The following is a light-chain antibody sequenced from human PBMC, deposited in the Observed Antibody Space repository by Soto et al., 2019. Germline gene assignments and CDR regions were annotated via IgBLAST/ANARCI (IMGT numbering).Light chain of an antibody. CDR3: QQFNNYSLFT. CDR2: DAS. J-gene: IGKJ3*01. V-gene: IGKV1-5*01. Sequence: DIPMTQSPSSLSASVGDRVTITCRASQSISWLAWYQQRPGKAPKLLIYDASTLESGVPSRFSGSESGTDFTLTISSLQPDDFATYYCQQFNNYSLFTFGPGTKVDIK. CDR1: QSISW.